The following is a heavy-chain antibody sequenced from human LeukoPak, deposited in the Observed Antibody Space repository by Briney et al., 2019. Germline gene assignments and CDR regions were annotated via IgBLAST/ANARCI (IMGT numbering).Heavy chain of an antibody. Sequence: SETLSLTCTVSGYSISSGYYWGWIRQPPGKGLEWIGSIYHSGSTYYNPSLKSRVTISVDTSKNQFSLKLSSVTAADTAVYYCARSGGDDFWSGYYLDYWGQGTLVTVSS. J-gene: IGHJ4*02. CDR2: IYHSGST. V-gene: IGHV4-38-2*02. CDR1: GYSISSGYY. CDR3: ARSGGDDFWSGYYLDY. D-gene: IGHD3-3*01.